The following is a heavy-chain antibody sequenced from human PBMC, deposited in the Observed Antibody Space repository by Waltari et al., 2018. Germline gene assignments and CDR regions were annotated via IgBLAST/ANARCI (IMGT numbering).Heavy chain of an antibody. J-gene: IGHJ4*02. CDR3: ARGGAGLNY. CDR2: IKSDGSTT. Sequence: EVQLVESGGGLVQPGGSLRLSCAASGFTFSTSWMHWVRQAPGKGLVWGSHIKSDGSTTNYADSVKGRFTISRDNAKSTLHLQMNSLRAEDTAVYYCARGGAGLNYWGQGTLVTVSS. D-gene: IGHD1-26*01. V-gene: IGHV3-74*01. CDR1: GFTFSTSW.